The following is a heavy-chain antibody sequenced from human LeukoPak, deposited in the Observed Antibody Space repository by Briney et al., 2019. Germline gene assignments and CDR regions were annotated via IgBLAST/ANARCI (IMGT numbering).Heavy chain of an antibody. Sequence: GASVKVSCKASGYTFTSYGISWVRQAPGQGLEWMGWISAYNGNTNYAQKFQGRVTITADKSTSTAYMELSSLRSEDTAVYYCAREDDYGDYVEGYYFDYWGQGTLVTVSS. CDR1: GYTFTSYG. D-gene: IGHD4-17*01. V-gene: IGHV1-18*01. J-gene: IGHJ4*02. CDR2: ISAYNGNT. CDR3: AREDDYGDYVEGYYFDY.